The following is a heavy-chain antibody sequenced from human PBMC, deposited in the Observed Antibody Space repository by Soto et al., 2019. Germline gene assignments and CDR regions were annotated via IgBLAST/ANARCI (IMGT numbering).Heavy chain of an antibody. D-gene: IGHD3-3*01. CDR2: ISSSSSTI. Sequence: GGSLRLSCAASGFTFSSYSMNWVRQAPGKGLEWVSYISSSSSTIYYADSVKGRFTISRDNAKNSLYLQMNSLRDEDTAVYYCARERRLLRFLESESYYFDYWGQGTLVTVSS. J-gene: IGHJ4*02. V-gene: IGHV3-48*02. CDR1: GFTFSSYS. CDR3: ARERRLLRFLESESYYFDY.